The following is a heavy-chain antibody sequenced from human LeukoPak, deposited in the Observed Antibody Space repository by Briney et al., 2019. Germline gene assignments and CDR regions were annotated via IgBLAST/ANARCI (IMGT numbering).Heavy chain of an antibody. CDR2: ISGSGGST. CDR1: GFTFSSYA. D-gene: IGHD6-19*01. Sequence: GGSLRLSCAASGFTFSSYAMSWVRQAPGKGLEWVSAISGSGGSTYYADSVKGRSTISRDNSKNTLYLQMNSLRAEDTAVYYCAKDRDSSGWYGAFDIWGQGTMVTVSS. V-gene: IGHV3-23*01. J-gene: IGHJ3*02. CDR3: AKDRDSSGWYGAFDI.